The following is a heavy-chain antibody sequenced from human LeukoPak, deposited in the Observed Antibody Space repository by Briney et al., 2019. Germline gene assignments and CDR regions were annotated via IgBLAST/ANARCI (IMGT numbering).Heavy chain of an antibody. CDR2: ISYDGSNK. Sequence: SLRLSCAASGFTFSSYGMHWVRQAPGKGLEWVAVISYDGSNKYYVDSVKGRFTISRDNSKNTLYLQMNSLRAEDTAVYYCAKDFLSRPSGVDYWGQGTLVTVSS. D-gene: IGHD6-25*01. V-gene: IGHV3-30*18. J-gene: IGHJ4*02. CDR3: AKDFLSRPSGVDY. CDR1: GFTFSSYG.